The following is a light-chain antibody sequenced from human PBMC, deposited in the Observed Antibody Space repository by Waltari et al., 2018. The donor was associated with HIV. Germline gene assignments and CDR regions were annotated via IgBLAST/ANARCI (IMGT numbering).Light chain of an antibody. V-gene: IGLV8-61*01. CDR2: STN. Sequence: QTVVTQEPSFSVSPGGTVPLTCGLSSGSVSASYCPSRYQQTPGQAPRTLIYSTNTRSSGVPDRFSGSILGNKAALTITGAQADDESVYYCSLYMGGVIWVFGGGTKLTVL. CDR1: SGSVSASYC. J-gene: IGLJ3*02. CDR3: SLYMGGVIWV.